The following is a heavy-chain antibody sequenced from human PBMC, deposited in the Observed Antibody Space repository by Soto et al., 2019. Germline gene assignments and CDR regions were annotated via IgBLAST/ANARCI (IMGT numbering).Heavy chain of an antibody. V-gene: IGHV3-7*01. Sequence: EVHLVESGGGLVQPGGSLRLSCAASRFTFSIYWMSWVRQSPGKGLEWVANIKEDGSEKFYVDSVKGRFTISRDNAKKSLYLQMNGLRAEDTAVYYCARWRFSGSGRCFDYWGQGTLVTVSS. J-gene: IGHJ4*02. CDR2: IKEDGSEK. D-gene: IGHD3-10*01. CDR3: ARWRFSGSGRCFDY. CDR1: RFTFSIYW.